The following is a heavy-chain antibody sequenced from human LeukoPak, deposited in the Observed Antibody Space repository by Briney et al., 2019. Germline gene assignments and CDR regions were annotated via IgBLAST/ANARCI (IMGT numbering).Heavy chain of an antibody. J-gene: IGHJ4*02. D-gene: IGHD3/OR15-3a*01. CDR2: GHYRETT. CDR3: ARQNYDFWPGLLHPDY. CDR1: WGSLRNQSYY. V-gene: IGHV4-39*01. Sequence: FEAPFLPCSVFWGSLRNQSYYWAWVPPAPRKRMGGVGGGHYRETTYSSPSLKSRVTISVDTSKNQVSLKLNSVTAADTAVYYCARQNYDFWPGLLHPDYWGQGIFVAVSS.